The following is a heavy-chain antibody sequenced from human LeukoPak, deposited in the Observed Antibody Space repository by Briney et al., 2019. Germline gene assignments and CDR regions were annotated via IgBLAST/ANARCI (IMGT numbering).Heavy chain of an antibody. CDR3: ARGLMGSYHFWSGVYYYYGMDV. Sequence: ASVKVSCKASGYTCTSYYMHWVRQAPGQGLEWMGIINPSGGSTSYAQKFQGRVTMTRNTSISTAYMELSSLRSEDTAVYYCARGLMGSYHFWSGVYYYYGMDVWGQGTTVTVSS. J-gene: IGHJ6*02. CDR1: GYTCTSYY. CDR2: INPSGGST. V-gene: IGHV1-46*01. D-gene: IGHD3-3*01.